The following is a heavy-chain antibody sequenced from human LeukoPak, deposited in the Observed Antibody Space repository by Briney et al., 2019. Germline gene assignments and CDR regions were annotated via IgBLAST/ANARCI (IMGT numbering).Heavy chain of an antibody. CDR3: ARDEGYYYYGMDV. J-gene: IGHJ6*02. Sequence: GGSLRLSCVVSGFTFSSYAMHWVRQAPGKGLEWVANIKQDGSEKYYVDSVKGRFTISRDNAKNSLYLQMNSLRAEDTAVYYCARDEGYYYYGMDVWGQGTTVTVSS. V-gene: IGHV3-7*01. CDR1: GFTFSSYA. CDR2: IKQDGSEK.